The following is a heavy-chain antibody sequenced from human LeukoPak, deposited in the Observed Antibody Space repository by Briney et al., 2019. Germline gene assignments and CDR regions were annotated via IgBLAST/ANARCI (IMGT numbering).Heavy chain of an antibody. V-gene: IGHV1-3*01. J-gene: IGHJ4*02. CDR1: GYTFTSYA. CDR2: INAGNGNT. D-gene: IGHD1-26*01. Sequence: ASVKVSCKASGYTFTSYAMHWVRQAPGQRLEWMGWINAGNGNTKYSQKFQGRVTITRDTSTSTAYMELSSLRSEDTAVYYCAVNPGSIVGAHFDYWGQGTLVTVSS. CDR3: AVNPGSIVGAHFDY.